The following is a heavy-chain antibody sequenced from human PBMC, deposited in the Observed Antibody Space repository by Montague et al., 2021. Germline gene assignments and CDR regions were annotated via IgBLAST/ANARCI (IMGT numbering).Heavy chain of an antibody. CDR2: FYSGGNT. Sequence: SETLSLTCTVSGGSISSTSHYWDWISQPPGKGLEWIGTFYSGGNTYYNPALKSRVSISADTSNNQFSLKLHSVTAADTAVYFCARARITGTTTPLDYWGQGTLVIVSS. D-gene: IGHD1/OR15-1a*01. J-gene: IGHJ4*02. CDR3: ARARITGTTTPLDY. V-gene: IGHV4-39*01. CDR1: GGSISSTSHY.